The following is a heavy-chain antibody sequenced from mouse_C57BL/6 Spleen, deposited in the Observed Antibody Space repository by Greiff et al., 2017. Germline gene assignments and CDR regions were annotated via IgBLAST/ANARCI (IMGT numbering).Heavy chain of an antibody. V-gene: IGHV2-5*01. CDR1: GFSLTSYG. CDR3: AKNSGAQATYFDY. Sequence: VQLVESGPGLVQPSQSLSITCTVSGFSLTSYGVHWVRQSPGKGLEWLGVIWRGGSTDYNAAYMSRLSITKDNSKSQVFFKMNSLQADDTAIYYCAKNSGAQATYFDYWGQGTTRTVSS. J-gene: IGHJ2*01. D-gene: IGHD3-2*02. CDR2: IWRGGST.